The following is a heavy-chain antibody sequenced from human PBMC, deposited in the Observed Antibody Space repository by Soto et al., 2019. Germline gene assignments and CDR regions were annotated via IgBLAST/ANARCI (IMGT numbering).Heavy chain of an antibody. D-gene: IGHD1-1*01. CDR2: ISFDGTKE. J-gene: IGHJ4*02. V-gene: IGHV3-30-3*01. CDR3: AMEVLDCQSIDY. Sequence: QVQLVESGGGVVQPGTSLRLSCAASGFIFNNYALYWVRQAPGKGLEWVASISFDGTKENYADSVKGRCSISRDKSNNSFSPQMNILRCVHTAVYYCAMEVLDCQSIDYWGQGTLVTVSS. CDR1: GFIFNNYA.